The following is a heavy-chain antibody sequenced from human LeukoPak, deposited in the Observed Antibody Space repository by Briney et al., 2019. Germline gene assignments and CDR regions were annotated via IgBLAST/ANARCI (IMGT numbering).Heavy chain of an antibody. CDR3: ARDRRSTMVADYYYGMDV. J-gene: IGHJ6*02. Sequence: GASVKVSCKASGYTFSSYGISWVRQAPGQGLEWVGWISTYNGNTKYTQKLQGRVTMTTDTSTSTAYMELRSLRSDDTAVYYCARDRRSTMVADYYYGMDVWGQGTTVTVSS. D-gene: IGHD2-8*01. CDR2: ISTYNGNT. V-gene: IGHV1-18*01. CDR1: GYTFSSYG.